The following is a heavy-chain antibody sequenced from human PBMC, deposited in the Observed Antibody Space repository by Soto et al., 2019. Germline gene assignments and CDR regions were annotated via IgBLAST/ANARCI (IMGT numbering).Heavy chain of an antibody. J-gene: IGHJ6*02. Sequence: PSETLSLTCTVSGGSISSYYWSWIRQPPGKGLEWIAYIYYSGSTEYNPSLKSRVTISVDTSKNQFSLKLSSVTAADTAVYYCARGIATTEMDVWGQGTTVTVSS. CDR1: GGSISSYY. CDR2: IYYSGST. D-gene: IGHD6-13*01. V-gene: IGHV4-59*01. CDR3: ARGIATTEMDV.